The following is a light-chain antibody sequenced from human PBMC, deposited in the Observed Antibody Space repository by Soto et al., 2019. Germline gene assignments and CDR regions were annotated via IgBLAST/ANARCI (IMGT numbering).Light chain of an antibody. Sequence: QSVLMQPPSVSEAPGQRVTISCTGSSSNIGAGYDVHWYQQLPGTAPKLLIYGNSNRPSGVPDRFSGSKSGTSASLAITGLQAEDEADYYCQSYDSSLRGVVFGGGTKLTVL. CDR3: QSYDSSLRGVV. CDR1: SSNIGAGYD. CDR2: GNS. V-gene: IGLV1-40*01. J-gene: IGLJ2*01.